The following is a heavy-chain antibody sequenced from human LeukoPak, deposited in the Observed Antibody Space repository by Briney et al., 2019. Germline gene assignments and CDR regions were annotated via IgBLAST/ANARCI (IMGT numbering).Heavy chain of an antibody. J-gene: IGHJ4*02. CDR1: GFTFSRYA. Sequence: GGSLRLSCAASGFTFSRYAMYWVRQAPGKGLEWVAVISHDGTNKYYVDSVKGRFTISRDNSKNTLYLQMNSLRAEDTAVYYCARGDIVVAGPFDYWGQGTLVTVSS. CDR2: ISHDGTNK. V-gene: IGHV3-30*04. D-gene: IGHD6-19*01. CDR3: ARGDIVVAGPFDY.